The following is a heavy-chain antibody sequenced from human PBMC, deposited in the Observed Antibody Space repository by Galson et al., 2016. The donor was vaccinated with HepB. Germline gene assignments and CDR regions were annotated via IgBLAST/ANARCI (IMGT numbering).Heavy chain of an antibody. V-gene: IGHV3-30*18. Sequence: SLRLSCAASGFRFSYYGMHWVRQAPGKGLEWVAFISNDGSNTYYAESVKGRFTISRDKSRTTVSLQMNSLRAEDTAVYKCAKGTYIGSGSYYGMDVWGQGTTVTVSS. CDR2: ISNDGSNT. D-gene: IGHD3-10*01. CDR3: AKGTYIGSGSYYGMDV. J-gene: IGHJ6*02. CDR1: GFRFSYYG.